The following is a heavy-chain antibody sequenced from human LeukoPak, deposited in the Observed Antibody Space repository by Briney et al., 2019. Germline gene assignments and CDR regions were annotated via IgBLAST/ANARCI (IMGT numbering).Heavy chain of an antibody. J-gene: IGHJ4*02. CDR2: IGAYTGNT. CDR1: VYTFTTYG. V-gene: IGHV1-18*01. D-gene: IGHD6-13*01. CDR3: ARGGAIANDY. Sequence: ASVKVSCKASVYTFTTYGISWVRQAPGQGLEWMGWIGAYTGNTNYTQNLQGRVTMTTDTSTSTAYMELRSLRSDDTAVYYCARGGAIANDYWGQGTLVTVSS.